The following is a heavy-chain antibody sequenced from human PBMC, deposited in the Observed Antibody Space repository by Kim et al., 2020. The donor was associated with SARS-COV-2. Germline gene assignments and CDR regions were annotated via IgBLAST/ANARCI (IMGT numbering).Heavy chain of an antibody. CDR3: AREREAENQLLLSRNAFDI. CDR2: ISSSSSYI. J-gene: IGHJ3*02. V-gene: IGHV3-21*01. Sequence: GGSLRLSCAASGFTFSSYSMNWVRQAPGKGLEWVSSISSSSSYIYYADSVKGRFTISRDNAKNSLYLQMNSLRAEDTAVYYCAREREAENQLLLSRNAFDIWGQGTMVTVSS. CDR1: GFTFSSYS. D-gene: IGHD2-2*01.